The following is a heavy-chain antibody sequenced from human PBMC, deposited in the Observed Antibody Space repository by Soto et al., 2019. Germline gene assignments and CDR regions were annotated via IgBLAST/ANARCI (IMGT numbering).Heavy chain of an antibody. D-gene: IGHD3-3*01. Sequence: SETLSLTCTVSGGSISGYYWSWIRQHPGKGLEWIGYIYYSGSTYYNPSLKSRVTISVDTSKNQFSLKLSSVTAADTAVYYCARWWSGSRQGFDPWGQGTLVTVSS. V-gene: IGHV4-59*06. J-gene: IGHJ5*02. CDR1: GGSISGYY. CDR3: ARWWSGSRQGFDP. CDR2: IYYSGST.